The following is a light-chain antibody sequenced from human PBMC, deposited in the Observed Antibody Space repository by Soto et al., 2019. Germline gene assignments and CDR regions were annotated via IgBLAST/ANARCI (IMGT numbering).Light chain of an antibody. J-gene: IGKJ1*01. CDR1: QSLTSNY. CDR3: QQFVDSPPRWT. Sequence: EVVLTQSPGTLSLSPGERATFSCRASQSLTSNYLAWYQQKTGQAPRLLIYSVSTRATGIPDRFSGSGSGTDFTLTISRLEPGDSALYYCQQFVDSPPRWTFGQGTKVDIK. V-gene: IGKV3-20*01. CDR2: SVS.